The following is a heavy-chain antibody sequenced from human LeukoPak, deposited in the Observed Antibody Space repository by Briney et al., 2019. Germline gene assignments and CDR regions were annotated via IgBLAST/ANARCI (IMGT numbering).Heavy chain of an antibody. CDR2: INPNSGGT. CDR3: ARSIHFDWLFDY. V-gene: IGHV1-2*02. J-gene: IGHJ4*02. CDR1: GYTFTGYY. Sequence: GASVKVSCKASGYTFTGYYMHWVRQAPGQGPEWMGWINPNSGGTNYAQKFQGRVTMTRDTSISTAYMELSRLRSDDTAVYYCARSIHFDWLFDYWGQGTLVTVSS. D-gene: IGHD3-9*01.